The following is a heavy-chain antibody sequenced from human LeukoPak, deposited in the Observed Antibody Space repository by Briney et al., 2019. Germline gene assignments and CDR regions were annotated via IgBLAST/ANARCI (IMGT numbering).Heavy chain of an antibody. V-gene: IGHV1-46*01. D-gene: IGHD3-10*01. CDR2: INPSDDST. CDR3: ARGQVPNDAFDI. Sequence: ASVKVSCKASGYTFSSYYMHWVRQAPGQGLEWMGIINPSDDSTRYAQKFQGRVTMTKDTSTNTVYMDLSSLSSDDTAVYYCARGQVPNDAFDIWGQGTMVTVSS. J-gene: IGHJ3*02. CDR1: GYTFSSYY.